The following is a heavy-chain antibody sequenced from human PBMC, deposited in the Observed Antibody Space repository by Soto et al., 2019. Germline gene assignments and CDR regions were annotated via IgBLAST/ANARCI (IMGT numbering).Heavy chain of an antibody. V-gene: IGHV3-21*01. CDR3: ARDRNTAMVDY. Sequence: SGGSLRLSCAASGFTFSSYSMNWVRQAPGKGLEWVSSISSSSSYIYYADSVKGRFTISRDNAKNSLYLQMNSLRAEDTAVYYCARDRNTAMVDYWGQGTLVTVSS. CDR1: GFTFSSYS. J-gene: IGHJ4*02. CDR2: ISSSSSYI. D-gene: IGHD5-18*01.